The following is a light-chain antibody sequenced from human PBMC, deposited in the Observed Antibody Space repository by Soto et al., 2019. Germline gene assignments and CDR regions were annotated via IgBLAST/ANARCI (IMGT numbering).Light chain of an antibody. Sequence: EIVLTQSPGSLSLSPGETATLSCRASQSVYNLYLAWYQQRPGQAPRLLIHGTSSRATGTEDRFSGSGSETDFTLTIRRLETEDSAVYFCQQYDISPYTFGQGTKLEIK. CDR3: QQYDISPYT. V-gene: IGKV3-20*01. J-gene: IGKJ2*01. CDR2: GTS. CDR1: QSVYNLY.